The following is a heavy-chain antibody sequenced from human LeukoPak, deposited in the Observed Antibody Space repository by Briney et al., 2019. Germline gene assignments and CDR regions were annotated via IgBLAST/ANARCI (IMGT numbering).Heavy chain of an antibody. Sequence: PGGSLRLSCAASGFTFSSYWMHWVRQAPGKGLVWVSRINSDGSSTSYADSVKGRFTISRDNAKNTLYLQMNSLRAEDTAVYYCARDRDRYYYYYIDVWGKGTTVTISS. V-gene: IGHV3-74*01. CDR1: GFTFSSYW. CDR3: ARDRDRYYYYYIDV. D-gene: IGHD3-22*01. J-gene: IGHJ6*03. CDR2: INSDGSST.